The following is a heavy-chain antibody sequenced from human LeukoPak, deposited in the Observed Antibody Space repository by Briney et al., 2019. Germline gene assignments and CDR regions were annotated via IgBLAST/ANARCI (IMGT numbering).Heavy chain of an antibody. CDR1: GFTFSSYS. D-gene: IGHD6-13*01. CDR3: AKDRSSNWYYYDY. Sequence: PGGSLRLSCAASGFTFSSYSMNWVRQAPGKGLEWVSSISSSSSYIYYADSVKGRFTISRDTSKNTLYLQMNSLRAEDTAVYYCAKDRSSNWYYYDYWGQGTLVTVSS. J-gene: IGHJ4*02. CDR2: ISSSSSYI. V-gene: IGHV3-21*04.